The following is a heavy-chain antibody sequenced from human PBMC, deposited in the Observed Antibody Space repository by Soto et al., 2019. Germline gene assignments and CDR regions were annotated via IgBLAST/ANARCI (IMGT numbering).Heavy chain of an antibody. D-gene: IGHD2-2*01. Sequence: QVQLVQSGAEVKKPGSSVKVSCKASGGTFSSYTISWVRQAPGQGLEWMGRIIPILGIANYAQKFQDRVTITADKSTSTAYMELSSLRSEDTAVYYCARDLYCSSTSCHASGDYWGQGTLVTVSS. V-gene: IGHV1-69*08. CDR2: IIPILGIA. J-gene: IGHJ4*02. CDR3: ARDLYCSSTSCHASGDY. CDR1: GGTFSSYT.